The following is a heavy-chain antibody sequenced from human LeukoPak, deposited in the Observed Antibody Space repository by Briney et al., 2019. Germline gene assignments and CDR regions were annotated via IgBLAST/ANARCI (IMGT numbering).Heavy chain of an antibody. D-gene: IGHD3-16*01. Sequence: SETLSLTCTVSGGSISSYYWSWIRQPPGKGLEWIGYIYYSGSTNYNPSLKSRVTISVDTSKNQFSLKLSSVTAADTAVYYCARATFYDYVWGRRSYYFDYWGQGTLVTVSS. CDR1: GGSISSYY. CDR3: ARATFYDYVWGRRSYYFDY. J-gene: IGHJ4*02. V-gene: IGHV4-59*12. CDR2: IYYSGST.